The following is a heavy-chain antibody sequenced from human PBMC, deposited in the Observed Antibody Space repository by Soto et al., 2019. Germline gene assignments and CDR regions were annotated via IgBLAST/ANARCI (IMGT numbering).Heavy chain of an antibody. CDR2: IKSKTDGGTT. J-gene: IGHJ6*03. Sequence: GGSLRLSCAASGFTFSNAWMSWVRQAPGKGLEWVGRIKSKTDGGTTDYAAPVKGRFTISRDDSKNTLYLQMNSLKTEDTAVYYCTTVVKGAAAGPEDYYYYMDVWGKGTTVTVSS. CDR3: TTVVKGAAAGPEDYYYYMDV. V-gene: IGHV3-15*01. CDR1: GFTFSNAW. D-gene: IGHD6-13*01.